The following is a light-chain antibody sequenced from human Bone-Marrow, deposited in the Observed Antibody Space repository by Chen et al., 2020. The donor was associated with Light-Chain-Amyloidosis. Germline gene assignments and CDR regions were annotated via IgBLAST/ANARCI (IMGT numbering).Light chain of an antibody. CDR1: SNNVGYQG. CDR3: SAWDSSLSAWV. Sequence: QAGLTQPPSVSKGLRQTATLTCTGDSNNVGYQGAAWLQQHQGHPPRLLSYRNNNRPSGISERLSASRSGNTASLTITELQPKDEADYYCSAWDSSLSAWVFGGGTKLTVL. V-gene: IGLV10-54*01. J-gene: IGLJ3*02. CDR2: RNN.